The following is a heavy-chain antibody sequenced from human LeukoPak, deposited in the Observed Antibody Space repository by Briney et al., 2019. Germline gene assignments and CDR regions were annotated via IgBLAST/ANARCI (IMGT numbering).Heavy chain of an antibody. CDR3: ARTHSITGTGKYGMDV. CDR1: GGTFSSYA. Sequence: GASVKVSCKASGGTFSSYAISWVRQAPGQELEWMGRIIPILGIANYAQKFQGRVTITADKSTSTAYMELSSLRSEDTAVYYCARTHSITGTGKYGMDVWGQGTTVTVSS. D-gene: IGHD1-20*01. J-gene: IGHJ6*02. CDR2: IIPILGIA. V-gene: IGHV1-69*04.